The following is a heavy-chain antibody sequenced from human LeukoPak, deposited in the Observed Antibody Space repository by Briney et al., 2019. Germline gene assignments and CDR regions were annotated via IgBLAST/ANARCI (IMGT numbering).Heavy chain of an antibody. CDR2: ISRNGDTT. CDR1: GFTFSTFP. CDR3: VKALTDDAFDI. V-gene: IGHV3-64D*06. Sequence: GGSLRLSCSASGFTFSTFPKHWVRQAPGKGLEYFSAISRNGDTTYYADSVKGRFTISRDNSKNTLYLQMSSLRPEDTAVYYCVKALTDDAFDIWGQGTMVTVSS. J-gene: IGHJ3*02.